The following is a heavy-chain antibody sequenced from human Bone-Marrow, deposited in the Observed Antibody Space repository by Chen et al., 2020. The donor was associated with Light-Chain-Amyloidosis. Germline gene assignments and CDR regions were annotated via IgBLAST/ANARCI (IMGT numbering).Heavy chain of an antibody. CDR3: AREVVITSFCYFDY. V-gene: IGHV3-30*04. CDR1: GFTFSSYA. CDR2: ISYDGSNK. J-gene: IGHJ4*02. D-gene: IGHD3-22*01. Sequence: QVQLVESGGGVVQPGRSLRLSCAASGFTFSSYAMHWVRQAPGKGLEWVAGISYDGSNKYYADSVKGRFTISRDNSKNTLYLQMNSLRAEDTAVYYCAREVVITSFCYFDYWGQGTLVTVSS.